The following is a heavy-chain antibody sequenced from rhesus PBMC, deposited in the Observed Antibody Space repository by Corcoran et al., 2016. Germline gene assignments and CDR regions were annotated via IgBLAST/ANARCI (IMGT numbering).Heavy chain of an antibody. CDR2: NRKNSKGGTA. J-gene: IGHJ4*01. Sequence: EVRLVESGGGLVQPGGSLRLSCVASGFTFTDYYMSWVRQAPGKGPEWGCFNRKNSKGGTAESAASLKGRVIISRDDSKNIVSLQMNSLQTEDTAVYYCTTMAFDYWGQGVMVTVSS. CDR3: TTMAFDY. CDR1: GFTFTDYY. V-gene: IGHV3-116*02. D-gene: IGHD2-33*01.